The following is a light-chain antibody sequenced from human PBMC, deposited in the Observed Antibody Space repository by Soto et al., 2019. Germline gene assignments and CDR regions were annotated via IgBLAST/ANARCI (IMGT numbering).Light chain of an antibody. J-gene: IGKJ3*01. CDR3: QQYGSSPFFT. CDR2: GAS. Sequence: EIVLTQSPGTLSLSPGEIATLSCRASQSVSSSYLAWYQQKPVQAPRLLIYGASSRTTGIPDRFSGSGSRTDFPLTISTLEPEEFAVYYCQQYGSSPFFTFGPGTKVDI. V-gene: IGKV3-20*01. CDR1: QSVSSSY.